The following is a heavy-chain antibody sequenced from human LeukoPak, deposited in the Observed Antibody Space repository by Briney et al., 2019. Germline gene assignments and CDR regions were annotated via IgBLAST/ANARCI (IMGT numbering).Heavy chain of an antibody. CDR2: ISYDGSNK. CDR3: ARDYWNDGLY. D-gene: IGHD1-1*01. J-gene: IGHJ4*02. Sequence: GGSLRLSCAASGFTFSSYAMHWVRQAPGKGLEWVAVISYDGSNKYYADSVKGRFTISRDNSKTAPYLQMNSLRAEDTAVYYCARDYWNDGLYWGQGTLVTVSS. V-gene: IGHV3-30*01. CDR1: GFTFSSYA.